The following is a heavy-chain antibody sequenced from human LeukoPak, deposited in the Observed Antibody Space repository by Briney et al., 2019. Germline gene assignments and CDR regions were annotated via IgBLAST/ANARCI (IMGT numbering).Heavy chain of an antibody. CDR1: GFTFSSYA. CDR2: INDDGKEK. V-gene: IGHV3-7*04. CDR3: ARANSDYREASD. Sequence: GGSLRLSCAASGFTFSSYAMSWVRQAPGKGLEWVSNINDDGKEKYYADSVRGRFSISRDNAKSSLFLQMNNLRTEDMAVYYCARANSDYREASDWGQGTLVIVSS. J-gene: IGHJ1*01. D-gene: IGHD5-12*01.